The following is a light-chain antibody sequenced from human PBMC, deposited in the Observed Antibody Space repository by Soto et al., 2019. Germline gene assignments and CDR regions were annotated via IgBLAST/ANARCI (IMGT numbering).Light chain of an antibody. Sequence: QSVLTQPPSASGTPGQGVTISCSGSGSNIASNTVNWYQQLPGTAPKLLMYNNNQRPSGVPDRFSGSKSGTSASLAISGLQSEDEADYYCATWDDSLNGVVFGGGTKRTVL. CDR1: GSNIASNT. J-gene: IGLJ3*02. CDR2: NNN. CDR3: ATWDDSLNGVV. V-gene: IGLV1-44*01.